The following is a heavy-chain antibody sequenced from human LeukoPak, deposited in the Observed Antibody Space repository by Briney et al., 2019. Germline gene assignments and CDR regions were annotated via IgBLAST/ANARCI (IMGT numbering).Heavy chain of an antibody. D-gene: IGHD5-24*01. V-gene: IGHV4-59*01. CDR3: ARESGDGYNTA. J-gene: IGHJ5*02. CDR1: GGSISSYY. Sequence: ASETLPLTCTVSGGSISSYYWSWIRQPPGKGLEWIGYIYYSGSINYNPSLKSRVTISVDTSKNQFSLKLSSVTAADTAVYYCARESGDGYNTAWGQGTLVTVSS. CDR2: IYYSGSI.